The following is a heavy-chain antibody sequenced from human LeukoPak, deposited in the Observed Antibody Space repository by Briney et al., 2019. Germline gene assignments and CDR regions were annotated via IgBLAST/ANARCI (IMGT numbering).Heavy chain of an antibody. CDR2: IYHSGST. D-gene: IGHD3-9*01. CDR1: GYSISSGYY. Sequence: SETLSLTCTVSGYSISSGYYWGWIRQPPGKGLEWIGSIYHSGSTYYNPSLKSRVTISVDTSKNQFSLKLSSVTAADTAVYYCARVPPPYDILTGYYSWFDPWGQGTLVTVSS. CDR3: ARVPPPYDILTGYYSWFDP. J-gene: IGHJ5*02. V-gene: IGHV4-38-2*02.